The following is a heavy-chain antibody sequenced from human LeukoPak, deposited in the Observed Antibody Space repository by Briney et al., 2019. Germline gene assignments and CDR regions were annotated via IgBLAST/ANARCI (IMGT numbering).Heavy chain of an antibody. V-gene: IGHV3-7*01. J-gene: IGHJ5*02. D-gene: IGHD1-26*01. Sequence: GGSLRLSCAASRFTFSSYWMSWVRQAPGKGLEWVANINQDGSDKYYVDSVRGRFTISRDNAKNSLYLQMNSLSAEDTAVYYCATYSGSSSFDPWGQGTLVTVSS. CDR3: ATYSGSSSFDP. CDR2: INQDGSDK. CDR1: RFTFSSYW.